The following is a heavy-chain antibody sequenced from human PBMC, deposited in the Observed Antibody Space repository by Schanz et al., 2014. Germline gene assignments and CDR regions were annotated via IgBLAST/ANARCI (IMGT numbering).Heavy chain of an antibody. CDR1: GFIFSSYG. V-gene: IGHV3-NL1*01. CDR2: ISHSGGSK. J-gene: IGHJ6*02. CDR3: AKGMGYCSGGTCYDYYYYGLDV. D-gene: IGHD2-15*01. Sequence: QVQLVESGGGVVQFGRSLRLSCAASGFIFSSYGLHWVRQAPGKGLEWVSSISHSGGSKYYADSVKGRFTISRDNSENTLYLQMNSLSADDTAVFYCAKGMGYCSGGTCYDYYYYGLDVWGQGTTVTVSS.